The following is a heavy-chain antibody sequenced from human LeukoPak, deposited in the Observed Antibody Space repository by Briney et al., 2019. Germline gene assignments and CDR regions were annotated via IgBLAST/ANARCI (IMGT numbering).Heavy chain of an antibody. Sequence: GASVKVSCKASGYTFTGYQMHWVRQSPGQGLEWMGWINPNSGGTNYAQKFQGRVTMTRDTSISTAYMELSRLRSDDTAVYYCARDRSLYYGSGSPHGYWGQGTLVTVSS. D-gene: IGHD3-10*01. CDR1: GYTFTGYQ. CDR3: ARDRSLYYGSGSPHGY. CDR2: INPNSGGT. V-gene: IGHV1-2*02. J-gene: IGHJ4*02.